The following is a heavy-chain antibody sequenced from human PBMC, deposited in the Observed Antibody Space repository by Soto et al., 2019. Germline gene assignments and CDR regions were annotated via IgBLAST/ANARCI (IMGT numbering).Heavy chain of an antibody. Sequence: GGSLRLSCAASGFTFSSYSMNWVRQAPGKGLEWVSSISSSSSYIYYADSVKGRFTISRDNAKNSLYLQMNSLRAEDTAVYYCARDNNYYDSSGYYVLWGQGTLVTVSS. D-gene: IGHD3-22*01. CDR3: ARDNNYYDSSGYYVL. CDR2: ISSSSSYI. CDR1: GFTFSSYS. V-gene: IGHV3-21*01. J-gene: IGHJ4*02.